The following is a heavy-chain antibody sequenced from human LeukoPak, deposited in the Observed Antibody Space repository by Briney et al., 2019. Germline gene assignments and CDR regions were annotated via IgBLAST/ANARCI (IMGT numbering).Heavy chain of an antibody. Sequence: SETLSLTCTVSGGYIGSYYWSWMRQPAGKGLEWIGRIYTSENTDYNPSLKSRVTMSVDMSTSQFSLRLTSATAADTAVYYCAREWDYGDCTKSPYTTYVSGKGTTVTVSS. J-gene: IGHJ6*01. CDR2: IYTSENT. V-gene: IGHV4-4*07. CDR3: AREWDYGDCTKSPYTTYV. D-gene: IGHD4-17*01. CDR1: GGYIGSYY.